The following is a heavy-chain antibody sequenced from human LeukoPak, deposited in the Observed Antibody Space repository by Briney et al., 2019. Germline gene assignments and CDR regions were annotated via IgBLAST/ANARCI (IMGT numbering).Heavy chain of an antibody. Sequence: GGSLRLSCAASGFTFSNAWMNWVRQAPGKGLEWVGRIKVKTDGGATDYSAPVKGRFTISRDDSKNTLYLQMNSLKTEDTAVYYCTTDPEDSYYYDSSGYGYWGQGTLVTVSS. V-gene: IGHV3-15*07. CDR2: IKVKTDGGAT. J-gene: IGHJ4*02. CDR1: GFTFSNAW. D-gene: IGHD3-22*01. CDR3: TTDPEDSYYYDSSGYGY.